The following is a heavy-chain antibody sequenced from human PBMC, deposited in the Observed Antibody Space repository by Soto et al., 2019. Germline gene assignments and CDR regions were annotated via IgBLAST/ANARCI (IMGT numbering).Heavy chain of an antibody. J-gene: IGHJ4*02. Sequence: SSVKVSCKASGYSFTSYYMHWVRQAPGQGLEWMGRVNPIVSMSNYAQKFQGRVTITADKSTNTAYMQLSSLRSEDTAIYYCAASYGSGYRAFDYWGQGALVTVSS. CDR3: AASYGSGYRAFDY. CDR1: GYSFTSYY. D-gene: IGHD3-10*01. CDR2: VNPIVSMS. V-gene: IGHV1-69*02.